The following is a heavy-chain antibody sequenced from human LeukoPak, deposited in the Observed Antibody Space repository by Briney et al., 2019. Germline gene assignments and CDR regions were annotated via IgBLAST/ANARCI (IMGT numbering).Heavy chain of an antibody. CDR3: ARDQAPPYCSSTSCRLFDY. CDR2: IKQDGSEK. CDR1: GFTFSSYW. D-gene: IGHD2-2*01. V-gene: IGHV3-7*01. J-gene: IGHJ4*02. Sequence: GGSLRLSCAASGFTFSSYWMSWVRQAPGKGLEWVANIKQDGSEKYYVDSVKGRFTISRDNAKKSLYLQMNSLRAEDTAVYYCARDQAPPYCSSTSCRLFDYWGQGTLVTVSS.